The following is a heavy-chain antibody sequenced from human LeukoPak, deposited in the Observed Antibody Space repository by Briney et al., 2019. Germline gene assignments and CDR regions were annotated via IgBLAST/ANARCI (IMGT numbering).Heavy chain of an antibody. CDR3: ASSTVTRTDYFDY. J-gene: IGHJ4*02. Sequence: PGGSLRLSCAASGFTFSSYAMSWVRQAPGKGQEWVSAISGSGGSTYYADSVKGRFTISRDNSKNTLYLQMNSLRAEDTAVYYCASSTVTRTDYFDYWGQGTLVTVSS. V-gene: IGHV3-23*01. D-gene: IGHD4-17*01. CDR2: ISGSGGST. CDR1: GFTFSSYA.